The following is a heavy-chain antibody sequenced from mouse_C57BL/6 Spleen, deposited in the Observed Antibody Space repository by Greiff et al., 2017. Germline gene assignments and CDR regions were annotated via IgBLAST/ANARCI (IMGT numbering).Heavy chain of an antibody. D-gene: IGHD1-1*01. CDR2: IDPETGGT. J-gene: IGHJ3*01. CDR1: GYTFTDYE. V-gene: IGHV1-15*01. Sequence: QVQLQQSGAELVRPGASVTLSCKASGYTFTDYEMHWVKQTPVHGLEWIGAIDPETGGTAYNQKFKGKAILTADKSSSTAYMELRSLTSEDSAVYYCTRHEEIITTVVARDYWGQGTLVTVSA. CDR3: TRHEEIITTVVARDY.